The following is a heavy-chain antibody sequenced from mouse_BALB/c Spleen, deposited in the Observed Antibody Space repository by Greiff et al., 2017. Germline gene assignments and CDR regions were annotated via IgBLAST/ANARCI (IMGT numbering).Heavy chain of an antibody. CDR1: GYTFTSYW. CDR3: ARFPGLTKCFYAMDY. V-gene: IGHV1S81*02. CDR2: INPSNGRT. J-gene: IGHJ4*01. D-gene: IGHD1-3*01. Sequence: QVQLQQPGAELVKPGASVKLSCKASGYTFTSYWMHWVKQRPGQGLEWIGEINPSNGRTNYNEKFKSKATLTVDKSSSTAYMQLSSLTSEDSAVYYCARFPGLTKCFYAMDYWGQGTSVTVSS.